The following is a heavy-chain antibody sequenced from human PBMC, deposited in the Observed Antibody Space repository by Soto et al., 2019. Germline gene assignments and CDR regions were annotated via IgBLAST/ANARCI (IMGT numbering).Heavy chain of an antibody. CDR2: IYHSGST. Sequence: QVQLQESGPGLVKPSGTLSLTCAVSGGSISSSNWWSWVRQPPGKGLEWIGEIYHSGSTNYNPSLKIRVTISVDKSKNQFSLKLSSVTAADTAVYYCATSPRAVAVAGYHYWGQGTLVTVSS. D-gene: IGHD6-19*01. CDR3: ATSPRAVAVAGYHY. J-gene: IGHJ4*02. V-gene: IGHV4-4*02. CDR1: GGSISSSNW.